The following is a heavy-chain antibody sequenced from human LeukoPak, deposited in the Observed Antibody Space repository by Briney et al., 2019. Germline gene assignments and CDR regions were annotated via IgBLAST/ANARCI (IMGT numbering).Heavy chain of an antibody. Sequence: SSETLSLTCTVSGSIRSYYWSWIRQSPGKGLEWIGFTSYIGKTNSNPSLKSRVTMSMDSSKSQFSLRLTSVTAADTAVYYCARELSGSWGPRFDYWGQGTLVTVSS. J-gene: IGHJ4*02. CDR3: ARELSGSWGPRFDY. V-gene: IGHV4-59*01. CDR1: GSIRSYY. D-gene: IGHD6-13*01. CDR2: TSYIGKT.